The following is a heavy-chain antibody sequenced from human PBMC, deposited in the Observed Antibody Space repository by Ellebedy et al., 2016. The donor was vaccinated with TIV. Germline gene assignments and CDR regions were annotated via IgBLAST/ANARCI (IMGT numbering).Heavy chain of an antibody. J-gene: IGHJ4*02. D-gene: IGHD4-17*01. V-gene: IGHV3-30*04. CDR3: ARNRYGDYGEHYSHQ. CDR2: ISYDGTIK. Sequence: GESLKISCAVYGFSXXTYAMHWVRPAPGKGLEWVAVISYDGTIKYNADSVKGRFTISRDNSNNTLFLQMNSLRPEDSALYYCARNRYGDYGEHYSHQWGQGALGSVSS. CDR1: GFSXXTYA.